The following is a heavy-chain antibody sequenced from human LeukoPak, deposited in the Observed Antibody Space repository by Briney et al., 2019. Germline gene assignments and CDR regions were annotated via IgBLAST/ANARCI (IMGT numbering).Heavy chain of an antibody. CDR1: GFTFDDYA. J-gene: IGHJ5*02. CDR2: ISWNSGSI. V-gene: IGHV3-9*01. CDR3: AKEAEQWLVKGWFDP. Sequence: PGRSLRLSCAAPGFTFDDYAMHWVRQAPGKGLEWVSGISWNSGSIGYADSVKGRFTISRDNAKNSLYLQMNSLRAEDTALYYCAKEAEQWLVKGWFDPWGQGTLVTVSS. D-gene: IGHD6-19*01.